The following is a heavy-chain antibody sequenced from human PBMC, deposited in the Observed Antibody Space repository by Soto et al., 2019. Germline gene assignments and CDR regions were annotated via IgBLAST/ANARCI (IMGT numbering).Heavy chain of an antibody. CDR3: ARHRRSGNYYDGNDY. Sequence: PSETLSLTCAVSGGSISSGGYSWSWIRQPPGKGLEWIGYIYHSGSTYYNPSLKSRVTISVDASKDQFSLRLSSVTAADTGVYYCARHRRSGNYYDGNDYWGQGALVTVSS. D-gene: IGHD1-26*01. CDR2: IYHSGST. CDR1: GGSISSGGYS. V-gene: IGHV4-30-2*03. J-gene: IGHJ4*02.